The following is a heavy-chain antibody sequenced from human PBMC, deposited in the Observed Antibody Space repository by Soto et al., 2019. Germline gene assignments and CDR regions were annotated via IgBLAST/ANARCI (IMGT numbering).Heavy chain of an antibody. CDR3: AKTGNGWFSAFDI. V-gene: IGHV3-23*01. Sequence: EVQLLESGGGLVQPGGSLRLSCAASGFTFSSYAMSWVRQAPGKGLEWVSAISGSGGTTYYADSVKGRFTFSRDNSKNTLCLQMNSLRAEDTAVYYCAKTGNGWFSAFDIWGQGTMVTVSS. CDR1: GFTFSSYA. J-gene: IGHJ3*02. D-gene: IGHD6-19*01. CDR2: ISGSGGTT.